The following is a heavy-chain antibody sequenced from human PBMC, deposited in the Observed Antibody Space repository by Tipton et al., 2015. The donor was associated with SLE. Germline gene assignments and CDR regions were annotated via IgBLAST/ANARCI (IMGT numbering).Heavy chain of an antibody. Sequence: SLRLSCAASGFTFSSFGMHWVRQAPGKGLEWVAVIWYDGSNKYYADSVKGRFTISRDNPKNTLYLQMNSLRVEDTAVYYCAKGWQVVDYWGQGTLVTVSS. CDR2: IWYDGSNK. D-gene: IGHD5-24*01. J-gene: IGHJ4*02. CDR1: GFTFSSFG. CDR3: AKGWQVVDY. V-gene: IGHV3-30*18.